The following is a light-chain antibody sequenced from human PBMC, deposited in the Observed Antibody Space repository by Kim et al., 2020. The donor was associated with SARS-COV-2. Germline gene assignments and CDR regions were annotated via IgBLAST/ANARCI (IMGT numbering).Light chain of an antibody. CDR1: SLRTYY. CDR2: SAN. CDR3: NSRDSSGDHVI. J-gene: IGLJ2*01. Sequence: ALGQTVRITCQGDSLRTYYGSWYQQKPGRAPVLVVYSANSRPSGIPDRFSGSKSGNTASLTITGAQAEDEADYYCNSRDSSGDHVIFGGGTRLTVL. V-gene: IGLV3-19*01.